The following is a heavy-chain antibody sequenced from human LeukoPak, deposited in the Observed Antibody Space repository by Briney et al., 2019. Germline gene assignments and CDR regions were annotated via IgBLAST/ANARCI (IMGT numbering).Heavy chain of an antibody. J-gene: IGHJ5*02. CDR3: ARGGIVGSRTNWFDP. Sequence: SETLSLSCTVSGGSIRSYYWSWIRQPPGKGLECIGYTYYIGGTNYNPSLKSRVTISLDTSKSQFSLKLTSVTPADTAVYYCARGGIVGSRTNWFDPWGQGILVTVSS. V-gene: IGHV4-59*01. CDR1: GGSIRSYY. CDR2: TYYIGGT. D-gene: IGHD1-26*01.